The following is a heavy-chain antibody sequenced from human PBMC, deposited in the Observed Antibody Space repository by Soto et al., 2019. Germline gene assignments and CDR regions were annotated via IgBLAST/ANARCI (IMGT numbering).Heavy chain of an antibody. CDR1: GFTFSSYA. D-gene: IGHD2-15*01. V-gene: IGHV3-23*01. CDR2: ISGSGGST. J-gene: IGHJ5*02. Sequence: EVQLLESGGGLVQPGGSLRLSCAASGFTFSSYAMSWVRQAPGKGLEWVAAISGSGGSTYYADSVKGRFTISRDKSKNTLYLQMNSLRDEDTDVYYCAKDRRSGGSPNWFDPWGQGTLVTVSS. CDR3: AKDRRSGGSPNWFDP.